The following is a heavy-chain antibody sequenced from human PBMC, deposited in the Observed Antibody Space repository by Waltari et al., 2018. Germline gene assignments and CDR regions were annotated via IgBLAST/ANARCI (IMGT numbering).Heavy chain of an antibody. Sequence: QVQLVQSGAEVKKPGSSVKVSCKASVGTFSSYAIRAVRQAPGQGLEWMGGIIPIFGTANYAQKFQGRVTITADESTSTAYMELSSLRSEDTAVYYCARMAVERAYRRNAFDIWGQGTMVTVSS. D-gene: IGHD4-4*01. CDR3: ARMAVERAYRRNAFDI. CDR2: IIPIFGTA. CDR1: VGTFSSYA. V-gene: IGHV1-69*12. J-gene: IGHJ3*02.